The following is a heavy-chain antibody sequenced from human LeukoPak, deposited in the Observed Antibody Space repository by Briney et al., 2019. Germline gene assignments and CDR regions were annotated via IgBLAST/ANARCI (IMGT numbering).Heavy chain of an antibody. D-gene: IGHD5-18*01. J-gene: IGHJ5*02. Sequence: SETLSLTCAVYGGSLSGYYWSWIRQPPGKGLEWIGEINHSGSTNYNPSLKSRVTISVDTSKNQFSLKLSSVTAADTAVYYCARGFAGTAMARVGDWFDPWGQGTLVTVSS. CDR3: ARGFAGTAMARVGDWFDP. CDR1: GGSLSGYY. V-gene: IGHV4-34*01. CDR2: INHSGST.